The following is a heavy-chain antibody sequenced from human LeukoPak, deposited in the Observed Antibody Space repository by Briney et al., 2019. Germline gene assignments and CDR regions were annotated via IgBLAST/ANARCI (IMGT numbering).Heavy chain of an antibody. CDR1: GFTFSSYE. D-gene: IGHD3-10*01. Sequence: PGGSLRLSCAASGFTFSSYEMNWVRRAPGKGLEWVSYISRSGSTIYYADSVKGRFTISRDIAKNSLYLQMNSLRDEDTAVYYCARDGIPRRYYYGSGSYLFDYWGQGTLVTVSS. CDR2: ISRSGSTI. CDR3: ARDGIPRRYYYGSGSYLFDY. V-gene: IGHV3-48*03. J-gene: IGHJ4*02.